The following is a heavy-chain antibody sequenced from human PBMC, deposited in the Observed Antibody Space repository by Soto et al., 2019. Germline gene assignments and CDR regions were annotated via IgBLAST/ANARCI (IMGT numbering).Heavy chain of an antibody. V-gene: IGHV4-39*01. Sequence: SETLSLTCTVSGASIISSNSYWAWIRQSPGTGLEWIGSVSFGRDTYFNPSLKSRLTISADTSKNEISLNLNSVTAADTAVYYCARQPLNRVGSSISTLDICGQGTVVT. J-gene: IGHJ3*02. CDR2: VSFGRDT. D-gene: IGHD1-26*01. CDR1: GASIISSNSY. CDR3: ARQPLNRVGSSISTLDI.